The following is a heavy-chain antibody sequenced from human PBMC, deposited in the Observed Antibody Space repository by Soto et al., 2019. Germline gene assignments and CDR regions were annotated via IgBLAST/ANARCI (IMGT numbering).Heavy chain of an antibody. CDR2: LYYSGNT. V-gene: IGHV4-39*01. CDR3: ASRSGSTFIGFDP. D-gene: IGHD2-2*01. CDR1: GGSISSFNYF. Sequence: QLQLQESGPGLVKPSETLSLTCTVSGGSISSFNYFWGWIRQPPGKGLEGIGSLYYSGNTYYNPSLQSRVTISVDTSKTQCTLTLRSVTAADTAVYYRASRSGSTFIGFDPWGQGTLVTVSP. J-gene: IGHJ5*02.